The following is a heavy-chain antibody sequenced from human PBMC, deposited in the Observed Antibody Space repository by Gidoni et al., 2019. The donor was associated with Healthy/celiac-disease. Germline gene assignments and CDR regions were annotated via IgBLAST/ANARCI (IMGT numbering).Heavy chain of an antibody. CDR3: AREGAYYYGSGSEEDPGY. J-gene: IGHJ4*02. Sequence: QVQLVQSGAEVKKPGSSVKVSGQPSGVSFRSYALSCVRQAPGQGLGWMGGIIPIFGTANYEQRYHGRVKINADKSTGKAYMKVSSLRSEDTAVYYGAREGAYYYGSGSEEDPGYWGQGTLVTVSS. CDR1: GVSFRSYA. CDR2: IIPIFGTA. D-gene: IGHD3-10*01. V-gene: IGHV1-69*06.